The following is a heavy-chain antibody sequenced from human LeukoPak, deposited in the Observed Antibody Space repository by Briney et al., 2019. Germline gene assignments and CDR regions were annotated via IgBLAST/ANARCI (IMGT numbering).Heavy chain of an antibody. CDR2: IKEDGSEN. J-gene: IGHJ4*02. Sequence: GGSLRLSCAASGFTFSRYWMTWGRQAPGKGLEWVANIKEDGSENSSAESVKGRFTISRDNAKNSLYLELNSLGAEDTAVYFCARQRYSDYWGQGTLVTVSS. V-gene: IGHV3-7*01. CDR3: ARQRYSDY. D-gene: IGHD1-1*01. CDR1: GFTFSRYW.